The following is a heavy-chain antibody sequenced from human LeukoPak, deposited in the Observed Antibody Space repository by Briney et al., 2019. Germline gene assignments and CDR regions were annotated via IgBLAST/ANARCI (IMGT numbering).Heavy chain of an antibody. J-gene: IGHJ4*02. V-gene: IGHV3-21*01. D-gene: IGHD2-15*01. Sequence: GGSLRLSCVVSGFTFSSYSMNWVRQAPGKGLEWVSSISSSSSYIYYADSVKGRFTISRDNAKNSLYLQMNSLRAEDTAVYYCARLVVVAATGWLDYWGQGTLVIVSS. CDR3: ARLVVVAATGWLDY. CDR1: GFTFSSYS. CDR2: ISSSSSYI.